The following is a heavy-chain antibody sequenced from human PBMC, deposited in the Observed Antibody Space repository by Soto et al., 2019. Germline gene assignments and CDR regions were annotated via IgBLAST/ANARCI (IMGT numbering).Heavy chain of an antibody. CDR1: GGTFSSYT. CDR3: ATVCLGIAVAGTPCGV. V-gene: IGHV1-69*02. J-gene: IGHJ6*04. CDR2: IIPILGIA. Sequence: GASVKVSCKASGGTFSSYTISWVRQAPGQGLEWMGRIIPILGIANYAQKFQGRVTITADKSTSTAYMELSSLKASDTAMYYCATVCLGIAVAGTPCGVWGKGTTVTVSS. D-gene: IGHD6-19*01.